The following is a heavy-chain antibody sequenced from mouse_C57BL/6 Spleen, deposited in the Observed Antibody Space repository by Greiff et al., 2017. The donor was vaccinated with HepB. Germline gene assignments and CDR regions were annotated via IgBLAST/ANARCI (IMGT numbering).Heavy chain of an antibody. CDR1: GYTFTSYW. J-gene: IGHJ4*01. V-gene: IGHV1-55*01. CDR2: IYPGSGST. D-gene: IGHD2-1*01. Sequence: VQLQQPGAELVKPGASVKMSCKASGYTFTSYWITWVKQRPGQGLEWIGDIYPGSGSTNYNEKFKSKATLTVDTSSSTAYMQLSSLTSEDSAVYYCARGYGNYEGNYAMDYWGQGTSVTVSS. CDR3: ARGYGNYEGNYAMDY.